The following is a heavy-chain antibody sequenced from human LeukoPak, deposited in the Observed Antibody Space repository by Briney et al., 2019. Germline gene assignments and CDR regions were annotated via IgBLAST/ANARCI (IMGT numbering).Heavy chain of an antibody. Sequence: GGSLRLSCAASGFTFSSYGMSWVRQAPGKGLEWVSAIGGSGGSTYYADSVKGRFTISRDNSKNTLYLQMNSLRAEDTAVYYCAKLSIRLLYYYDSSDAFDIWGQGTMVTVSS. CDR1: GFTFSSYG. J-gene: IGHJ3*02. CDR3: AKLSIRLLYYYDSSDAFDI. CDR2: IGGSGGST. V-gene: IGHV3-23*01. D-gene: IGHD3-22*01.